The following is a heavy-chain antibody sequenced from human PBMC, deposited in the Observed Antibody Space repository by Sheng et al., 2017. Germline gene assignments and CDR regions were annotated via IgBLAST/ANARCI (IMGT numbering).Heavy chain of an antibody. CDR1: GFTVSSNY. D-gene: IGHD3-3*01. CDR2: IYSGGST. J-gene: IGHJ5*02. CDR3: ARDILPLDYDFWSGNWFDP. Sequence: EVQLVESGGGLVQPGGSLRLSCAASGFTVSSNYMSWVRQAPGKGLEWVSVIYSGGSTYYADSVKGRFTISRDNSKNTLYLQMNSLRAEDTAVYYCARDILPLDYDFWSGNWFDPWGQGTLVTVSS. V-gene: IGHV3-66*02.